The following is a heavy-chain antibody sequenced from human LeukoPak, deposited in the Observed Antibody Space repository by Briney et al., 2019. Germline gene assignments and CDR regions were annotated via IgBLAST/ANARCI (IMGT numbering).Heavy chain of an antibody. V-gene: IGHV3-21*01. CDR1: GFTFSSYS. J-gene: IGHJ4*02. CDR3: ARARWGSGSYSLDY. D-gene: IGHD1-26*01. Sequence: PGGSLTLSCAASGFTFSSYSMNWVRQAPGKGLEGSSSISSSSSYIYYADSVKGRFTISRDNAKNSLYLQMNSLRAEDTAVYYCARARWGSGSYSLDYGGQGTLVTVS. CDR2: ISSSSSYI.